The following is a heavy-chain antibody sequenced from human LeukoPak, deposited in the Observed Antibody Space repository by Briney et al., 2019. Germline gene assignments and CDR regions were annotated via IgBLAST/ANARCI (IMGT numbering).Heavy chain of an antibody. V-gene: IGHV3-7*04. D-gene: IGHD1-26*01. J-gene: IGHJ4*02. CDR2: RKQDRSEK. CDR3: ARVGATLPFDY. CDR1: GFTFSSYW. Sequence: TGGSLRLSCAASGFTFSSYWMSWVRQAPGKGLEWVANRKQDRSEKYYVDSVKGRLTISRDNAKNSLYLQMNSLRAEDTAVYYCARVGATLPFDYWGQGTLVTVSS.